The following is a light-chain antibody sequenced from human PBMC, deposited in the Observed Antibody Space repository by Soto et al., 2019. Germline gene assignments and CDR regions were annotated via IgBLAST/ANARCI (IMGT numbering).Light chain of an antibody. V-gene: IGLV1-40*01. CDR2: GNT. Sequence: QSVLAQPPSVSGAPGQRVTTSCTGCSSNIGAGCEVHWYQHLPGKAPKLLIYGNTNRPPGVPDRFSGSKSGTSASLAITGLQAEDEADYYCQSYDSSLSASYVFGGGTKVTVL. CDR3: QSYDSSLSASYV. CDR1: SSNIGAGCE. J-gene: IGLJ1*01.